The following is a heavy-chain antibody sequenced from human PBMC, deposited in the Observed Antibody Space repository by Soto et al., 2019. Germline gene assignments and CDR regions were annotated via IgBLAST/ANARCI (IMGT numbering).Heavy chain of an antibody. J-gene: IGHJ4*02. V-gene: IGHV3-15*01. Sequence: EVQLVESGGGLVKPGGSHRLSCVASGFTFSNAWMSWVRQAPGKGLEWVGCIKSKTDGETTDYAAPVKGRFTISRDDSKNTLYLQMNSLKTEDTAVYFCTKTFGSDGSCASCWGQGTLVTVSS. CDR3: TKTFGSDGSCASC. CDR1: GFTFSNAW. D-gene: IGHD2-15*01. CDR2: IKSKTDGETT.